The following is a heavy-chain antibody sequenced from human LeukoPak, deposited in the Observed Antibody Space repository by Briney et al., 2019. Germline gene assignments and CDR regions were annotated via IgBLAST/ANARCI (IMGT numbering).Heavy chain of an antibody. CDR1: GGSISSYY. J-gene: IGHJ4*02. CDR2: IYYSGST. D-gene: IGHD4-17*01. V-gene: IGHV4-59*08. Sequence: PSETLSLTCTVSGGSISSYYWSWIRQPPGKGLEWIGYIYYSGSTNYNPSLKSRVTISVDTSKNQFSLKLSSVTAADTAVYYCAFSEYGDFAPFDYWGQGTLVTVSS. CDR3: AFSEYGDFAPFDY.